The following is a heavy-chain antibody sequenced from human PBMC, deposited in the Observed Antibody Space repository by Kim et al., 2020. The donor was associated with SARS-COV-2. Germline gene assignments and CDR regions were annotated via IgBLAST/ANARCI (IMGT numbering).Heavy chain of an antibody. Sequence: GGSLRLSCAASGFTFSSYWMSWVRQATGKGLEWVANIKQDGSEKYYVDSVKGRFTISRDNAKNSLYLQMNSLRAEDTAVYYCARDQYYYDSSGYLSYYYGMDVWGQGTTVTVSS. J-gene: IGHJ6*02. CDR3: ARDQYYYDSSGYLSYYYGMDV. CDR2: IKQDGSEK. V-gene: IGHV3-7*01. CDR1: GFTFSSYW. D-gene: IGHD3-22*01.